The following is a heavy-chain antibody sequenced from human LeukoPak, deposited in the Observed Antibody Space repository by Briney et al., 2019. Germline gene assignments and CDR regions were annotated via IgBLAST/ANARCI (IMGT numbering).Heavy chain of an antibody. J-gene: IGHJ6*02. CDR3: ARDKVVPAARGGYYYGMDV. CDR2: IYYSGST. D-gene: IGHD2-2*01. CDR1: GGSMNSNY. Sequence: TSETLSLTCTVSGGSMNSNYWSWIRQPPGKGLEWIGYIYYSGSTHYNPSLKSRVTMSVDTSKNQFSLKLSSVTAADTAVYYCARDKVVPAARGGYYYGMDVWGQGTTVTVSS. V-gene: IGHV4-59*12.